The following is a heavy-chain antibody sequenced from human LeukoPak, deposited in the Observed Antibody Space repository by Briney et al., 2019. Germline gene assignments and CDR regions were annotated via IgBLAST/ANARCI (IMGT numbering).Heavy chain of an antibody. D-gene: IGHD1-1*01. V-gene: IGHV1-2*06. CDR2: LNPHDGGT. J-gene: IGHJ4*02. Sequence: ASVKVSCKTSGYTFTGYHIHWVRQAPPQGLVWMGRLNPHDGGTDYAQKFQGRVTMTRDMSTTTVFMELSSLTSDDTAVYFCARYNTNLDYWGQGSLVTVSS. CDR3: ARYNTNLDY. CDR1: GYTFTGYH.